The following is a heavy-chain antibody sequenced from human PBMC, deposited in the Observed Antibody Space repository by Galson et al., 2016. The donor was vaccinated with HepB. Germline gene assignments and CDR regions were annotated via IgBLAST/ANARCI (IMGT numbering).Heavy chain of an antibody. CDR2: SRDKAHSYTT. V-gene: IGHV3-72*01. CDR1: GFTFSNYA. D-gene: IGHD2-21*02. J-gene: IGHJ6*02. CDR3: ARGAFCTISDCSVQHSYYNKGVDV. Sequence: SLRLSCAASGFTFSNYAMSWVRQAPGKGLEWVGRSRDKAHSYTTEYAASVKGRFAISRDESENSLYLQMNSLKTEDTAVYYCARGAFCTISDCSVQHSYYNKGVDVWGQGTTVIVSS.